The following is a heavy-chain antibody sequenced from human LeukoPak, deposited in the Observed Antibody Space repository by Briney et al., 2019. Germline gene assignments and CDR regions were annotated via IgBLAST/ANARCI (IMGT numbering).Heavy chain of an antibody. CDR2: ISGSGGST. V-gene: IGHV3-23*01. Sequence: GGSLRLFCAVSGFTFRSYAMRWAPQAPGQGLEWVSAISGSGGSTYYADSVKGRFTISRDNSKKTLYLQMSSLRAEDTAVYYCAEVVTVIVGVTSFFDYWGQGTLVTVSS. CDR1: GFTFRSYA. D-gene: IGHD3-22*01. J-gene: IGHJ4*02. CDR3: AEVVTVIVGVTSFFDY.